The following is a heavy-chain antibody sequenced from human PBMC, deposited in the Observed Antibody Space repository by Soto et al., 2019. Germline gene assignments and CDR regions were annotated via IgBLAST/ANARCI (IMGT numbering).Heavy chain of an antibody. CDR2: IKSDGSGT. J-gene: IGHJ4*02. Sequence: EVQLVESGGGSVQPGGSLRLSCAASGFTFSSYWMHWVRQAPGKGLVWVSRIKSDGSGTYYADSVKGRLTISRDNAKNRRYLQMNSLRAEDTAVYYCARGDGDYYDGNGYLGRHWGQGALVTVSS. CDR1: GFTFSSYW. V-gene: IGHV3-74*01. CDR3: ARGDGDYYDGNGYLGRH. D-gene: IGHD3-22*01.